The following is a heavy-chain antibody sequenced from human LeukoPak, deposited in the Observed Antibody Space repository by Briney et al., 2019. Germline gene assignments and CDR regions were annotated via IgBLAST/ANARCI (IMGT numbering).Heavy chain of an antibody. D-gene: IGHD6-19*01. Sequence: GGSLRLSCAASAFTLSSYWMHWVLQAPGKGLIWVSRINSDGDITNYADSVKGRFTISRDNAKNTLYLQMNSLRPEDTAVYYCGRGSSVAGNLIDSWGQGTQVTVSS. J-gene: IGHJ4*02. V-gene: IGHV3-74*01. CDR3: GRGSSVAGNLIDS. CDR2: INSDGDIT. CDR1: AFTLSSYW.